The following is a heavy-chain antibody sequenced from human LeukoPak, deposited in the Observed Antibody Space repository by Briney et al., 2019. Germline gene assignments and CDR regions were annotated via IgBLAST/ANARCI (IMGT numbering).Heavy chain of an antibody. D-gene: IGHD2-2*01. Sequence: SETLSLTCTVSGDSISTYYWSWIRQPPGKGLEWIGYLYYTGSTNYNPSLKSRVTISVDRSKKQFSLKVSSVTAADTAVYYCAGGPTSGFDYWGQGTLVTVSS. V-gene: IGHV4-59*08. CDR2: LYYTGST. CDR1: GDSISTYY. CDR3: AGGPTSGFDY. J-gene: IGHJ4*02.